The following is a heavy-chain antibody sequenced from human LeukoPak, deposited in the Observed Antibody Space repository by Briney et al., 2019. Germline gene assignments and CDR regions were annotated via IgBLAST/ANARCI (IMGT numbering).Heavy chain of an antibody. J-gene: IGHJ5*02. V-gene: IGHV1-46*01. D-gene: IGHD4-23*01. CDR2: INPSGSST. Sequence: ASVKVSCKASGYTFTGYYMHWVRQAPGQGLEWMGLINPSGSSTLYAEKFRGRIIMTRDMSTAIDYMELSSLRSEDTAVYYCARDNSIADRGWWFDPWGQGTLVTVSS. CDR3: ARDNSIADRGWWFDP. CDR1: GYTFTGYY.